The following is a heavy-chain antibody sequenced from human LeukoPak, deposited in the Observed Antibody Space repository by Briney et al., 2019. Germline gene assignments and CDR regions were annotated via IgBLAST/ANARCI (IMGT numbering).Heavy chain of an antibody. V-gene: IGHV1-18*01. CDR1: GYTFNIYL. CDR3: ARIWAEFQLVSDF. D-gene: IGHD3/OR15-3a*01. Sequence: GASVKVSFKGSGYTFNIYLISWVRQVPGQGVEWIVLISGPNANTPYPPQFNDPFTFPTPTSTTTSYIELRSLTSDDTAVYYCARIWAEFQLVSDFWGQGTLVTVST. CDR2: ISGPNANT. J-gene: IGHJ4*02.